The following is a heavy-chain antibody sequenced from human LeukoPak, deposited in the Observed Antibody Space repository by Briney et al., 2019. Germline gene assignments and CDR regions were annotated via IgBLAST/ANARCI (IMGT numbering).Heavy chain of an antibody. Sequence: SETLSLTCSVYGGSISDFYWSWIRQPAGKGLEWIGRIYSSGNTNYNPSLKSRVTMSLDASKNQFSLKLSSVTAADTAVYYCARNSGDYWGQGTLVTVSS. CDR1: GGSISDFY. CDR2: IYSSGNT. V-gene: IGHV4-4*07. CDR3: ARNSGDY. D-gene: IGHD4-23*01. J-gene: IGHJ4*02.